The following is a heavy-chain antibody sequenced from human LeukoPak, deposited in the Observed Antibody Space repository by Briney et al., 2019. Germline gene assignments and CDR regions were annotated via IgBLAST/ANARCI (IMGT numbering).Heavy chain of an antibody. CDR3: ARGYSGYDYSFDY. V-gene: IGHV3-48*03. D-gene: IGHD5-12*01. Sequence: GGSLRLSCAASGFTFSSYAMHWVRQAPGKGLEWVSYISSSGSTIYYADSVKGRFTISRDNAKNSLYLQMNSLRAEDTAVYYCARGYSGYDYSFDYWGQGTLVTVSS. CDR1: GFTFSSYA. CDR2: ISSSGSTI. J-gene: IGHJ4*02.